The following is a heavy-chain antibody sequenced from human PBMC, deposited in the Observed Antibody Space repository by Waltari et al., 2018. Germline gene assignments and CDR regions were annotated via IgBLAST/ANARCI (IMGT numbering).Heavy chain of an antibody. Sequence: EVQLVESGGGLVMPGGSLRLSCAASGFTFSSYSMNWVRQAPGKGLEWVSSISSSSSYIYYADSVKGRFTISRDNAKNSLYLQMNSLRAEDTAVYYCARAGIAAAGTPTYWGQGTLVTVSS. CDR3: ARAGIAAAGTPTY. J-gene: IGHJ4*02. V-gene: IGHV3-21*01. CDR1: GFTFSSYS. D-gene: IGHD6-13*01. CDR2: ISSSSSYI.